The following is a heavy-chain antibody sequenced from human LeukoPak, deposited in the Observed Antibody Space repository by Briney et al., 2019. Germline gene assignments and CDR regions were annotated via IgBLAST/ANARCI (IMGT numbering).Heavy chain of an antibody. CDR1: GDSITGYY. V-gene: IGHV4-39*01. CDR2: IYYSGST. D-gene: IGHD5-12*01. CDR3: ARGDRIGSGYETLDY. J-gene: IGHJ4*02. Sequence: SETLSLTCSVSGDSITGYYWGWIRQPPGEGLEWIGSIYYSGSTYYNPSLKSRVTISVDTSKNQFSLKLSSVTAADTAVYYCARGDRIGSGYETLDYWGQGTLVTVSS.